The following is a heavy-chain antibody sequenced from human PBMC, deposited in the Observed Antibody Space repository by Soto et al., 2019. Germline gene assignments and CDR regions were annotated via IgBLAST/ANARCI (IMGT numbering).Heavy chain of an antibody. CDR2: IYYSGST. D-gene: IGHD5-12*01. CDR3: AREYVEMATITRAFDI. Sequence: PSETLSLTCTVSGGSISSYYWSWIRQPPGKGLEWIGYIYYSGSTNYDPSIKSRVTISVDTSKNQFSLKLSSVTAADTALYYCAREYVEMATITRAFDIWGQGTMVTVSS. V-gene: IGHV4-59*01. CDR1: GGSISSYY. J-gene: IGHJ3*02.